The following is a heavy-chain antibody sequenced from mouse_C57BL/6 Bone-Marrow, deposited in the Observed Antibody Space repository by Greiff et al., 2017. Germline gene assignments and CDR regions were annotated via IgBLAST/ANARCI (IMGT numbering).Heavy chain of an antibody. CDR1: GYTFTSYW. J-gene: IGHJ1*03. D-gene: IGHD1-1*01. CDR2: IHPSDSDT. CDR3: AIIYGSSRGWYFDV. Sequence: QVQLQQPGAELVKPGASVKVSCKASGYTFTSYWMHWVKQRPGQGLEWIGRIHPSDSDTNYNQKFKGKATLTVDKSSSTAYMQLSSLTSEDSAFYYCAIIYGSSRGWYFDVWGTGTTVTVSS. V-gene: IGHV1-74*01.